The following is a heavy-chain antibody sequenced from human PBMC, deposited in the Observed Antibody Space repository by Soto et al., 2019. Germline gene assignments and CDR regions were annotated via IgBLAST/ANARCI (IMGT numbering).Heavy chain of an antibody. CDR2: ISSSSSYT. J-gene: IGHJ2*01. D-gene: IGHD6-25*01. CDR3: ARDLRGRAARRYFDL. CDR1: GFTFSDYY. V-gene: IGHV3-11*05. Sequence: QVQLVESGGGLVKPGGSLRLSCAASGFTFSDYYMSWIRQAPGKGLEWVSYISSSSSYTNYADSVKGRFTISRDNAKNSLYLQLNSLGAEETAVYYCARDLRGRAARRYFDLWGRGTLVTVSS.